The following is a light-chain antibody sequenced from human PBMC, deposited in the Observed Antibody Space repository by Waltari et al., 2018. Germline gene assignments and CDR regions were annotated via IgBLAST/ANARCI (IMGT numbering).Light chain of an antibody. J-gene: IGKJ4*01. CDR1: QSIHNY. Sequence: DIVLTQSPATLSLSPGERATLSCRASQSIHNYLAWYQQKPGQAPRLLIYDTSNRAAGISASFSGSGFGTDFTLTISSLEPEEFAVYYCQQRRNWPLTFGGGTKVEIK. CDR3: QQRRNWPLT. V-gene: IGKV3-11*01. CDR2: DTS.